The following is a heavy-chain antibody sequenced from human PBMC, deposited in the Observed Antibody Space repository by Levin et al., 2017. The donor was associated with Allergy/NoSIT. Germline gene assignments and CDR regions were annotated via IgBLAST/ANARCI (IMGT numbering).Heavy chain of an antibody. D-gene: IGHD2-8*02. Sequence: SGGSLRLSCEASGFTFSSYWMSWVRQAPGKGLEWVANSKQDGTEHYYVDSVKGRFTTSKDNPKNSVYLQMSSLRVEDTAVYYCARNWRSAVDVWGQGTVVTVSS. CDR3: ARNWRSAVDV. CDR1: GFTFSSYW. V-gene: IGHV3-7*04. J-gene: IGHJ3*01. CDR2: SKQDGTEH.